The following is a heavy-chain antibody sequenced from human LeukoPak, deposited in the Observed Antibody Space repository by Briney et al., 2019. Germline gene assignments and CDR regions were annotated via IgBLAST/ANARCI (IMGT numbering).Heavy chain of an antibody. D-gene: IGHD1-14*01. J-gene: IGHJ4*02. CDR3: ARGVEPLAANTLAY. V-gene: IGHV3-53*01. CDR2: LYGDGNT. Sequence: GGSLRLSCAASGFTVITNDMTWVRQAPGKGLEWVSVLYGDGNTKYADSVRGRFTISRDNSKNTLYLEMNSLSPDDTAVYYCARGVEPLAANTLAYWGQGTLVTVSS. CDR1: GFTVITND.